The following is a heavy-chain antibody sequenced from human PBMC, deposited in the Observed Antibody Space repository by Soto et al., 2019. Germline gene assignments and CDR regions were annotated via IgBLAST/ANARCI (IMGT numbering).Heavy chain of an antibody. Sequence: PSETLSLTCTVSGGSMSSGYWTWMRQPAGRGLEWSGRVYSSGGTHYNPSLKSRVTISLDTSKNQFSLRLLSVTDAATSVYYCAGSQRFVDWFEPCGQGTLVTVSS. CDR2: VYSSGGT. D-gene: IGHD3-3*01. CDR3: AGSQRFVDWFEP. V-gene: IGHV4-4*07. J-gene: IGHJ5*02. CDR1: GGSMSSGY.